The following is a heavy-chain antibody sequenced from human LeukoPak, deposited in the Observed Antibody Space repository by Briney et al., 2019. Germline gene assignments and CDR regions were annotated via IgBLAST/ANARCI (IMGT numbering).Heavy chain of an antibody. CDR1: GGSISSYY. CDR2: IYTSGST. Sequence: SETLSLTCTVSGGSISSYYWSWIRQPPGKGLEWIGYIYTSGSTNYNPSLKSRVTISVDTSKNQFSLKLSSVTAADTAVYYCARGLSYVGYYDILSSWFDPWGQGTLVTVSS. D-gene: IGHD3-9*01. J-gene: IGHJ5*02. CDR3: ARGLSYVGYYDILSSWFDP. V-gene: IGHV4-4*09.